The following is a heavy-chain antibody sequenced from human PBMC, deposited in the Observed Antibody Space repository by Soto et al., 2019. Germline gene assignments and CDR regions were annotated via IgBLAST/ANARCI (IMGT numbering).Heavy chain of an antibody. CDR2: ISTFNGKT. CDR1: GYTFTSHG. D-gene: IGHD3-16*01. CDR3: ARSSTGGVPYRQDAFDI. J-gene: IGHJ3*02. Sequence: ASVKVSCKASGYTFTSHGMAWVRQAPVRGLEWMVWISTFNGKTDYSQKFQGRVTMTADTRTTAAYMELRSLRSDDTAVYYCARSSTGGVPYRQDAFDIWG. V-gene: IGHV1-18*01.